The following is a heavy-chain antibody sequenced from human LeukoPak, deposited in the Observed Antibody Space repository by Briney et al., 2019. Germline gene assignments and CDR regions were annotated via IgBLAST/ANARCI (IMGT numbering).Heavy chain of an antibody. CDR1: GFIFSKAW. Sequence: GGSLRLSCAASGFIFSKAWMSWVRQAPGKGLEWVAVISYDGSNKYYADSVKGRFTISRDNSKNTLYLQMNSLRAEDTAVYYCARERVKTGTRYYYGMDVWGQGTTVTVSS. CDR3: ARERVKTGTRYYYGMDV. V-gene: IGHV3-30-3*01. D-gene: IGHD1-1*01. J-gene: IGHJ6*02. CDR2: ISYDGSNK.